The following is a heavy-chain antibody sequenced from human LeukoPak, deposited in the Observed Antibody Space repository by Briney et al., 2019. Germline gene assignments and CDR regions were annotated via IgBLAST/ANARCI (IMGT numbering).Heavy chain of an antibody. V-gene: IGHV5-51*01. D-gene: IGHD3-22*01. J-gene: IGHJ4*02. CDR1: GNSFTSHW. CDR2: IYTGDSDT. CDR3: ASGNDSSGYYGDY. Sequence: GESLEISCKASGNSFTSHWIAWGRQMPGKGLEWMGIIYTGDSDTTYSPSFQGQVTISADKSISTAYLQWNRLKASDTAMYYCASGNDSSGYYGDYWGQGTLVTVSS.